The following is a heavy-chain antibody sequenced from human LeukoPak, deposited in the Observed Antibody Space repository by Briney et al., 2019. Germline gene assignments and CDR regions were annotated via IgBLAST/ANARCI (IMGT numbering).Heavy chain of an antibody. J-gene: IGHJ6*02. CDR1: GGSISSGGYS. D-gene: IGHD2-15*01. V-gene: IGHV4-30-2*01. CDR3: ARDPGVVVAAIDYYYGMDV. Sequence: SETLSLTCAVSGGSISSGGYSWSWIRQPPGKGLEWIGYIYHSGSTNYNPSLKSRVTMSVDTSKNQFSLKLSSVTAADTAVYYCARDPGVVVAAIDYYYGMDVWGQGTTVTVSS. CDR2: IYHSGST.